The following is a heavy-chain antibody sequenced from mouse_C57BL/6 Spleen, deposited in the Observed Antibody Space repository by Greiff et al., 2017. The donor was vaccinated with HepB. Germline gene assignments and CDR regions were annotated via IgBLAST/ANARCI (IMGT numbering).Heavy chain of an antibody. CDR1: GYTFTSYW. Sequence: VQLQQSGAELVKPGASVKMSCKASGYTFTSYWITWVKQRPGQGLEWIGDIYPGSGSTNYNEKFKSKATLTVDTSSSTAYMQLSSLTSEDSAVYYCARWLRRGDAMDYWGQGTSVTVSS. CDR3: ARWLRRGDAMDY. V-gene: IGHV1-55*01. CDR2: IYPGSGST. D-gene: IGHD2-2*01. J-gene: IGHJ4*01.